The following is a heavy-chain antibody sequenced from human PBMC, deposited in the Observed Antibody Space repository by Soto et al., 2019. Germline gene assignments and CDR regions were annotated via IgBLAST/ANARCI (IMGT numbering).Heavy chain of an antibody. D-gene: IGHD2-15*01. CDR2: LGMDGSNK. V-gene: IGHV3-33*01. CDR1: GFTFSSNG. Sequence: QVQLVESGGGVVQPGRSLRLSWAALGFTFSSNGMHWVGQAPGKGLGWGAVLGMDGSNKYYADSVKGRFTISRDNSKNTLYLQMNSLRAEDTAVYYCARDSCSGGSCYRRYYYYGMDVWGQGTTVTVSS. J-gene: IGHJ6*02. CDR3: ARDSCSGGSCYRRYYYYGMDV.